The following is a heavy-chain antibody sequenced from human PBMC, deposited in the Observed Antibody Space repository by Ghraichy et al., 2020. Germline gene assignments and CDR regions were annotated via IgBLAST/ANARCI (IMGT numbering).Heavy chain of an antibody. J-gene: IGHJ4*02. Sequence: GGSLRLSCAVSGFTFSTYSMNWVRQAPGKGPEWVSYISSGSDTIYYADSVKGRFTVSRDNAKSSLYLQMNSLSDEDTAVYYCARENHLIRDYWGQGTLVTVSS. D-gene: IGHD1-14*01. V-gene: IGHV3-48*02. CDR1: GFTFSTYS. CDR2: ISSGSDTI. CDR3: ARENHLIRDY.